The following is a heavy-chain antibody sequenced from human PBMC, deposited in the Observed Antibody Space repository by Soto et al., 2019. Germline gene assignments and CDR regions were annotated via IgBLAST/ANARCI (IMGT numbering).Heavy chain of an antibody. CDR3: ARETYCSSTSCYLDY. CDR1: GFTFNTYT. Sequence: EVQLVESGGGLVKPGGSLRLSCAASGFTFNTYTLAWVRQAPGRGLEWVSTVSSSSIYIHYGDLVKGRFTISRDNAQNSVYLQMDSLRADDTAVYYCARETYCSSTSCYLDYWGRGTLV. CDR2: VSSSSIYI. J-gene: IGHJ4*02. D-gene: IGHD2-2*01. V-gene: IGHV3-21*02.